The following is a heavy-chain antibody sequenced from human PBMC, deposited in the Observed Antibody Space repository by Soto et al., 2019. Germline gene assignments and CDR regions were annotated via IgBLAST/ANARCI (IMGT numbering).Heavy chain of an antibody. CDR1: GYTFTNFG. Sequence: QVQLVQSGAEGKKPGASVKVSCKTSGYTFTNFGLSWVRQAPGQGLEWMGWISAYNGNTNYAQNFEGRVTMTTDTSTSTAYMELRSLRSDDTAVYYCVRGGTPIDYRGQGTLVTVSS. D-gene: IGHD3-16*01. CDR3: VRGGTPIDY. CDR2: ISAYNGNT. J-gene: IGHJ4*02. V-gene: IGHV1-18*01.